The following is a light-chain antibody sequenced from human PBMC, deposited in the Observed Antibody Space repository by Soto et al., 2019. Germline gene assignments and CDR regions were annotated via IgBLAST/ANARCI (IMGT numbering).Light chain of an antibody. CDR3: SAYAGSSTHVV. Sequence: QPVLTQPPSASGSPGQSVTISCTGTSSDVGGYNYVSWYQQHPGKAPKLMIYEVTHRPSGVPDRFSGSKSGNTASLTVSGLQVEDEADYYCSAYAGSSTHVVFGGGTQLTVL. CDR2: EVT. CDR1: SSDVGGYNY. J-gene: IGLJ2*01. V-gene: IGLV2-8*01.